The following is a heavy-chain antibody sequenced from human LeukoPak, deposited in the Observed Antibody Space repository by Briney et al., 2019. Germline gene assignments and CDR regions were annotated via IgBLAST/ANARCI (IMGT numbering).Heavy chain of an antibody. Sequence: GGSLRLSCAASGFTFDNYAMSWVRQAPGKGLEWVSAISGSGGSTYYADSVKGRFTISRDNSKNTLYLQMNSLRAEDTAVYYCARDLSRYSGSFQYYFDYWGQGTLVTVSS. CDR3: ARDLSRYSGSFQYYFDY. CDR2: ISGSGGST. D-gene: IGHD1-26*01. J-gene: IGHJ4*02. CDR1: GFTFDNYA. V-gene: IGHV3-23*01.